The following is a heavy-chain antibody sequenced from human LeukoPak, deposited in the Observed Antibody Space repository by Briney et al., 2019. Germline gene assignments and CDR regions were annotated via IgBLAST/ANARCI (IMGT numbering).Heavy chain of an antibody. Sequence: SETLSLTCTVSGGSISSYYWSWIRQPPGKGLEWIGYIYYSGSTNYNPSLKSRVTISVDTSKNQFSLKLSSVTAADTAVYYCAREDRGSPVDDAFDIWGQGTMVTVSS. CDR1: GGSISSYY. V-gene: IGHV4-59*01. J-gene: IGHJ3*02. CDR3: AREDRGSPVDDAFDI. D-gene: IGHD3-10*01. CDR2: IYYSGST.